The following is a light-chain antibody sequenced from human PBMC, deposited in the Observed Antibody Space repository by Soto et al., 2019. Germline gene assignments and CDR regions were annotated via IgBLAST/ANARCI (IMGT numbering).Light chain of an antibody. CDR2: DVS. CDR3: SSYTSSTLRV. V-gene: IGLV2-14*01. CDR1: SSDVGGYNY. J-gene: IGLJ1*01. Sequence: SVLTQPASVSGSPGQSITISCTGTSSDVGGYNYVSWYQQHPGKAPKLMIYDVSNRPSGVSNRFSGSKSGNTASLTISGLQAEDEADYYCSSYTSSTLRVFGTGTKLTVL.